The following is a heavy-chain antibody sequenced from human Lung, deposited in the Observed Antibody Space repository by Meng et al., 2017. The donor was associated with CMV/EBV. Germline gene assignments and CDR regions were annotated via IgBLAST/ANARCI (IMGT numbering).Heavy chain of an antibody. V-gene: IGHV3-23*01. D-gene: IGHD4-23*01. CDR3: VKGWQQLGDS. CDR1: GFTFSSYS. Sequence: SCAASGFTFSSYSMSWIRQAPGKGLQWVSSISGSSTVTYYADSVKGRFTISGDNSNNTLHLQMNSLRADDTAVYYCVKGWQQLGDSWGQGTLVTVSS. CDR2: ISGSSTVT. J-gene: IGHJ4*02.